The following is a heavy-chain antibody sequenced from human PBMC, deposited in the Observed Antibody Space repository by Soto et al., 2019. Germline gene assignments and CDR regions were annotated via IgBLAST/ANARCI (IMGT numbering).Heavy chain of an antibody. CDR3: AYRLGRVYYGMDV. Sequence: SETLSLTCTISGGSISGYYWTWIRQSPGKGLEYIGYVYNGNTNYNPSLNSRVTISVDTSKNQFSLKLSSVTAADTAVYYCAYRLGRVYYGMDVWGQGTTVTVSS. CDR1: GGSISGYY. V-gene: IGHV4-4*08. CDR2: VYNGNT. D-gene: IGHD6-25*01. J-gene: IGHJ6*02.